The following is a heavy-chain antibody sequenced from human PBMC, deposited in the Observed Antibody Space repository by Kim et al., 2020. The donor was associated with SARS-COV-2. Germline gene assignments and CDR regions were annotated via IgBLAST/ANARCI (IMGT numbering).Heavy chain of an antibody. CDR2: ISSSNDNI. Sequence: GGSLRLSCAASGFTFSHYTMNWVRQAPGKGLEWVSSISSSNDNIDYADSVKGRFTISRDNAKNSLSLQMNSLRAEDTAVYYCARGKGYGEYKVMDVWGQGTTVTVSS. V-gene: IGHV3-21*01. CDR3: ARGKGYGEYKVMDV. J-gene: IGHJ6*02. CDR1: GFTFSHYT. D-gene: IGHD5-18*01.